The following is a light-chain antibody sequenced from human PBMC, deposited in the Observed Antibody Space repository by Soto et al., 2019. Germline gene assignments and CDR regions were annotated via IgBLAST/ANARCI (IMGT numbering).Light chain of an antibody. CDR1: QSVSSN. Sequence: EIVMTQSPATLSVSPGERATLSCRASQSVSSNLAWYQQKPGQAPRLLIYGASTRATGIPARFSGSGSGTEITLTISSLQSEDFALYYCQQYNNWPDTFGQGTKVQIK. CDR3: QQYNNWPDT. V-gene: IGKV3-15*01. J-gene: IGKJ1*01. CDR2: GAS.